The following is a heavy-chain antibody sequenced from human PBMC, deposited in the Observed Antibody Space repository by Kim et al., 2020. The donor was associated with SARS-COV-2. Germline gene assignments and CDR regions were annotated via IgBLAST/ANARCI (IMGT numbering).Heavy chain of an antibody. J-gene: IGHJ6*02. CDR2: ISWNSGSI. V-gene: IGHV3-9*01. CDR3: AKDLGGGANGYYYGMDV. Sequence: GGSLRLSCAASGFTFDDYAMHWVRQAPGKGLEWVSGISWNSGSIGYADSVKGRFTISRDNAKNSLYLQMNSLRAEDTALYYCAKDLGGGANGYYYGMDVWGQGTTVTVSS. CDR1: GFTFDDYA. D-gene: IGHD1-26*01.